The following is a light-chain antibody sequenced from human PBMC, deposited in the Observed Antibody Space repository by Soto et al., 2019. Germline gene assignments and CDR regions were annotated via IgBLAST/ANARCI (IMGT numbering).Light chain of an antibody. V-gene: IGKV3-15*01. CDR2: GAS. J-gene: IGKJ4*01. CDR1: QSVTNN. Sequence: ETVMTQSPATLSVSPGERATLSCRASQSVTNNLAWYQRKPGQAPRLLIHGASTRATGIPARFSGSGSGTECTLTISSLHAEDVAVYYCQQYNDWLTFGGGNKVEIK. CDR3: QQYNDWLT.